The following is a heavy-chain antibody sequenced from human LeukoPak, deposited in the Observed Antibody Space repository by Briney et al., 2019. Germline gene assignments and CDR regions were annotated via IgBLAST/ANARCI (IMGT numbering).Heavy chain of an antibody. CDR1: GGSISSYY. CDR3: ARVRGYDILTGYAFDI. CDR2: IYYSGST. J-gene: IGHJ3*02. D-gene: IGHD3-9*01. Sequence: PSETLSLTCTVSGGSISSYYWSWIRQPPGEGLEWIGYIYYSGSTNYNPSLKSRVTISVDTSKNQFSLKLSSVTAADTAVYYCARVRGYDILTGYAFDIWGQGTMVTVSS. V-gene: IGHV4-59*01.